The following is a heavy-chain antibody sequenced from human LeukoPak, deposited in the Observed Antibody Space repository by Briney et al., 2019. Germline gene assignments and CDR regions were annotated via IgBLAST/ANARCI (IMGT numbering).Heavy chain of an antibody. CDR3: AKGPSSYDILTGYFDY. Sequence: GGSLRLSCAAPGFTFSSYGMHWVRQAPGKGLEWVAFIRYDGSNKYYADSVKGRFTISRDNSKNTLYLQMNSLRAEDTAVYYCAKGPSSYDILTGYFDYWGQGTLVTVSS. V-gene: IGHV3-30*02. D-gene: IGHD3-9*01. CDR1: GFTFSSYG. CDR2: IRYDGSNK. J-gene: IGHJ4*02.